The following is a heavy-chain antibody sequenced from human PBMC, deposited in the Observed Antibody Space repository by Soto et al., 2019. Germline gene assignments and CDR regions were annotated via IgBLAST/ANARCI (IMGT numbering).Heavy chain of an antibody. CDR3: ARGGGAQCRFDP. CDR2: INPFNGNT. J-gene: IGHJ5*02. V-gene: IGHV1-18*01. Sequence: VKVSCQASGYTXARYYITWMRQAHGRGPEWVGWINPFNGNTNYAQRFQGRVTMTTDTSTSTVYMDLRSLRPDDKAVYYCARGGGAQCRFDPWGQGTLVTVSS. CDR1: GYTXARYY. D-gene: IGHD1-26*01.